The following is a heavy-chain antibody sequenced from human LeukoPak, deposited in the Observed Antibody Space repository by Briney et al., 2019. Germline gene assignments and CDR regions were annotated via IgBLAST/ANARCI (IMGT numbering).Heavy chain of an antibody. Sequence: SVKVSCKASGGTFSSYAISWVRQAPGQGLEWMGGIIPIFGTANYAQKFQGRVTITADKSTSTAYMELSSLRSEDTAVYYCASLADIVVVPAAIGGYYYYYGMDVWGKGTTVTVSS. V-gene: IGHV1-69*06. J-gene: IGHJ6*04. D-gene: IGHD2-2*01. CDR2: IIPIFGTA. CDR3: ASLADIVVVPAAIGGYYYYYGMDV. CDR1: GGTFSSYA.